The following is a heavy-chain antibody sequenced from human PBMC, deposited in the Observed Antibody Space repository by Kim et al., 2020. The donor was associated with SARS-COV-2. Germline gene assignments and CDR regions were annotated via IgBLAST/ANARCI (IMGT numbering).Heavy chain of an antibody. D-gene: IGHD3-10*01. CDR3: AISGGYYYGSGSYYYCYDVMYV. Sequence: SETLSLTCTVSGGSISSSSFYWGWIRQPPGKGLEWFGSIYYSGSTYYNSSLKSRVTISVDTSKNQFSLKLSSVTAADTAVYYCAISGGYYYGSGSYYYCYDVMYVWGQGTTVTVSS. CDR1: GGSISSSSFY. CDR2: IYYSGST. V-gene: IGHV4-39*01. J-gene: IGHJ6*02.